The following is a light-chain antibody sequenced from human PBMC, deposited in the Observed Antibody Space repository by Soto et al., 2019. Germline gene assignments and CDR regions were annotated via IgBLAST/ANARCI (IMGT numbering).Light chain of an antibody. CDR2: WTS. CDR3: QQYYSPPLT. CDR1: QSVLYSSNNKNY. J-gene: IGKJ4*01. Sequence: DIVMTQSPDSLAVSLGERATINCKSSQSVLYSSNNKNYLAWYQQKPGQPPKPLIYWTSTRESGVPDRFSGSGSGTDFTLTISSLQAEDVAVYYCQQYYSPPLTFGGGTKVEIK. V-gene: IGKV4-1*01.